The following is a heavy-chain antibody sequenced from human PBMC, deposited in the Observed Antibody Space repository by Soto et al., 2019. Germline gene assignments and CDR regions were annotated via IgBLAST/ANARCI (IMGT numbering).Heavy chain of an antibody. J-gene: IGHJ4*02. CDR3: PRGAQGDVVVPAAMLFFDY. CDR2: IFYSGSA. Sequence: SETLSLTCSVSGGSISNPIYYWAWIRQPPGKGLEWIGSIFYSGSAYYNPSLKSRVTMSVDTSKNQFSLKLSSVTAADTAVYYCPRGAQGDVVVPAAMLFFDYWGQGTLVTVSS. CDR1: GGSISNPIYY. D-gene: IGHD2-2*01. V-gene: IGHV4-39*07.